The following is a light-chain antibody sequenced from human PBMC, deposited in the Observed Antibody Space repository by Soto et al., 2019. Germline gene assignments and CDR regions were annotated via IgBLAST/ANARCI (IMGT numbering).Light chain of an antibody. CDR1: QTVRNNY. CDR2: DAS. CDR3: QQRSNWIT. V-gene: IGKV3D-20*02. J-gene: IGKJ5*01. Sequence: EFVLTQSPVTLSLSPGERATLSCRASQTVRNNYLAWYQQKPGQAPRLLIYDASSRATGIPDRFSGGGSGTDFTLTISSLEPEDFAVYYCQQRSNWITFGQGTRLEIK.